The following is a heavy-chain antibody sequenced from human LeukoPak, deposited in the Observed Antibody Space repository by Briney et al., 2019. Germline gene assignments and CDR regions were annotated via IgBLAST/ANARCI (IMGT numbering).Heavy chain of an antibody. D-gene: IGHD2-2*01. J-gene: IGHJ5*02. CDR1: GASMKSYY. CDR2: IFYSGDT. Sequence: SETLSLTCTVSGASMKSYYWSWIRQPPGKGLEWIGYIFYSGDTNYNPSLKSRVTLSVDTSKNQFSLNLRSVTAADTAVYYCARRDRYCSSTSCYGHRFDPWGQGTLVTVSS. V-gene: IGHV4-59*08. CDR3: ARRDRYCSSTSCYGHRFDP.